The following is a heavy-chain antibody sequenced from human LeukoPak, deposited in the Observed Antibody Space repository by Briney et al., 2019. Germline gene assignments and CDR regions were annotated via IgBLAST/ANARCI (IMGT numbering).Heavy chain of an antibody. CDR1: GFTFSDPY. D-gene: IGHD5-18*01. Sequence: GGSLRLSCEASGFTFSDPYMSWIRQVPGKGLECLSYISGSGTDIDYADSVRGRFTISRDNAKNLLYLQMNDLRVEDTAVYYCARTARHLDYWGQGTLVTVSS. CDR3: ARTARHLDY. CDR2: ISGSGTDI. V-gene: IGHV3-11*04. J-gene: IGHJ4*02.